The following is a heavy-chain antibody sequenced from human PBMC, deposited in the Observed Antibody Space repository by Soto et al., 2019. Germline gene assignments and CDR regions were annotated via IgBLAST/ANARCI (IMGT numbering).Heavy chain of an antibody. D-gene: IGHD3-10*01. V-gene: IGHV1-24*01. CDR1: GYTLTELS. CDR3: ARGSSGISY. CDR2: FDPEDGET. Sequence: ASVKVSCKASGYTLTELSIHWVRQAPGKGLEWIGRFDPEDGETIYTQKFQGRVTITADESTSTAYMELRSLRSDDTALYYCARGSSGISYWGQGTQVTVSS. J-gene: IGHJ4*02.